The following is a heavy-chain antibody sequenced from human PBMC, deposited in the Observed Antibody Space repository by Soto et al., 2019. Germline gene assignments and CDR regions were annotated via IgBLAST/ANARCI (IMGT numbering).Heavy chain of an antibody. CDR2: ISSTTNYI. V-gene: IGHV3-21*06. CDR3: ARESEDLTSNFDY. CDR1: GFTFTRYS. J-gene: IGHJ4*02. Sequence: GGSLRLSYAASGFTFTRYSMNWVRQAPGKGLEWVSSISSTTNYIYYGDSMKGRFTISRDNAKNSLYLEMNSLRADDTAVYYCARESEDLTSNFDYWGQGTLVTVSS.